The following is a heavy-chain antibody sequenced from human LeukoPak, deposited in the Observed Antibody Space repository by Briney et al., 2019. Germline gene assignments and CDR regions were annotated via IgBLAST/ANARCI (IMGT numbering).Heavy chain of an antibody. CDR3: ARTLRGYSYGDAFDI. V-gene: IGHV4-34*01. J-gene: IGHJ3*02. CDR1: GGSFSGYY. D-gene: IGHD5-18*01. Sequence: PSETLSLTCAVYGGSFSGYYWSWIRQPPGKGLEWIGEINHSGSTNYNPSLKSRVTISVDTPKNQFSLKLSSVTAADTAVYYCARTLRGYSYGDAFDIWGQGTMVTVSS. CDR2: INHSGST.